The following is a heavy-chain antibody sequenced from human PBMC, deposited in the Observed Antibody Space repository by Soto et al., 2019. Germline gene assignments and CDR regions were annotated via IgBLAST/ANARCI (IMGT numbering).Heavy chain of an antibody. J-gene: IGHJ6*02. D-gene: IGHD3-16*01. CDR1: GFTFTSSA. CDR2: IVVGSGNT. Sequence: QMQLVQSGPEVKKPGTSVKVSCKASGFTFTSSAVQWVRQARGQRLEWIGWIVVGSGNTNYAQKFQERVTITRDMPTSTAYMERSSLRSEDTAVYYCAAKSSRGTYGMDVWGQGTTVTVSS. CDR3: AAKSSRGTYGMDV. V-gene: IGHV1-58*01.